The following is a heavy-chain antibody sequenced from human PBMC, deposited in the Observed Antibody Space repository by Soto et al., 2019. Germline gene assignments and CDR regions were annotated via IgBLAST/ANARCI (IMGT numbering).Heavy chain of an antibody. CDR1: GGSISSSNW. Sequence: SETLSLTCAVSGGSISSSNWWSWVRQPPGKGLEWIGEIYHSGTTYYNPSLKSRVTISVDRSKNQFSLKLSSVTAATTAVYYCARHFSVDYFDYWGQGALVTVSS. V-gene: IGHV4-4*02. CDR2: IYHSGTT. CDR3: ARHFSVDYFDY. J-gene: IGHJ4*02.